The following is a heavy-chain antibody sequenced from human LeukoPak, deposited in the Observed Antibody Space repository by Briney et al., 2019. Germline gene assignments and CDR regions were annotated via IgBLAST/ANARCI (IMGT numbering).Heavy chain of an antibody. CDR1: GFTVGNNY. J-gene: IGHJ4*02. CDR3: ARDPPAVSINTYA. CDR2: IFSHGET. V-gene: IGHV3-66*01. D-gene: IGHD2-8*01. Sequence: GGSLRLSCAASGFTVGNNYMDWVRQAPGKGLEWVSLIFSHGETSYADSVKGRFTISRDNSKNTLYLQMNGLRVEDTAVYYCARDPPAVSINTYAWGQGTLVTVSS.